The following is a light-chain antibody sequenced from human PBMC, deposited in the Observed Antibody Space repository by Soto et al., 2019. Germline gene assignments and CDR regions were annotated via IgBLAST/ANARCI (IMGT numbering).Light chain of an antibody. Sequence: EIVLTQSPGTLSLSPGERATLSFRASQRFSSRYLAWYQQKPGQAPRLLIHGASSRATGIPDRFSGSGSGIDFTLTISRLEPEDFAVYYCQQYGSTPPYTFGQGTKLEI. CDR2: GAS. CDR3: QQYGSTPPYT. CDR1: QRFSSRY. V-gene: IGKV3-20*01. J-gene: IGKJ2*01.